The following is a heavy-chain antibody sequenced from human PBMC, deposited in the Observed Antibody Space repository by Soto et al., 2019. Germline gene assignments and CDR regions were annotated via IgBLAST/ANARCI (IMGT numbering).Heavy chain of an antibody. D-gene: IGHD2-15*01. CDR2: IYYSGST. CDR3: ARGGVVAATQYYYYGMDV. J-gene: IGHJ6*02. CDR1: GGSISSGGYY. V-gene: IGHV4-31*03. Sequence: PSETLSLTCTVSGGSISSGGYYWSWIRQHPGKGLEWIGYIYYSGSTYYNPSLKSRVTISVDTSKNQFSLKLSSVTAADTAVYYCARGGVVAATQYYYYGMDVWGQGTTVTVSS.